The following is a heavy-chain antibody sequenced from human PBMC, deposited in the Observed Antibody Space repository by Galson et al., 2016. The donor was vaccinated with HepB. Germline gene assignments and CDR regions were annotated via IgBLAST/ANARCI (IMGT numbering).Heavy chain of an antibody. CDR2: IVGSGWTT. CDR1: GFTFSSYV. CDR3: ASQQLWPSFDY. D-gene: IGHD5-18*01. V-gene: IGHV3-23*01. Sequence: SLRLSCAASGFTFSSYVMSWVRQAPGQGLEWVSGIVGSGWTTYYAESVQGRFIVSRDNSKNILHLQMDSLRVEDTAIYYCASQQLWPSFDYWGQGILVTVSS. J-gene: IGHJ4*02.